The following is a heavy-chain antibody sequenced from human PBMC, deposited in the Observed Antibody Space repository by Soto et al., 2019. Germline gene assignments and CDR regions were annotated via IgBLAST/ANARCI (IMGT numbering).Heavy chain of an antibody. CDR2: IYHSGST. J-gene: IGHJ4*02. CDR1: GGSISSGGYS. V-gene: IGHV4-30-2*01. CDR3: ASTYYYDSSGYYPDY. Sequence: QLQLQESGSGLVKPSQTLSLTCAVSGGSISSGGYSWSWIRQPPGKGLEWIGYIYHSGSTYYNPSLKSRVTISVDRSKNQFSLKLSSVTAADTAVYYCASTYYYDSSGYYPDYWGQGTLVTVSS. D-gene: IGHD3-22*01.